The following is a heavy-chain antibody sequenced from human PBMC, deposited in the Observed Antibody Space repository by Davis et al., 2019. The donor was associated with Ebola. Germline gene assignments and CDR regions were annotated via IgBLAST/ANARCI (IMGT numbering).Heavy chain of an antibody. CDR2: ISSDSSYI. Sequence: GGSLRLSCADSVITFSSYAMTWVRQAPGKGLEWVSSISSDSSYIYYADSVKGRFTISRDNAKNSLYLQMNSLRAEDTAVYYCAANSGYYYYGMDVWGQGTTVTVSS. CDR1: VITFSSYA. CDR3: AANSGYYYYGMDV. J-gene: IGHJ6*02. V-gene: IGHV3-21*01. D-gene: IGHD2-15*01.